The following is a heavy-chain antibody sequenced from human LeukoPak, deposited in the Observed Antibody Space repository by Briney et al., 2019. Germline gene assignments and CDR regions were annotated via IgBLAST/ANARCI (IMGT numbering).Heavy chain of an antibody. Sequence: GESLKISCKGSGYSFSTYWIGWVRQMPGKGLEWMGNIYPRDSDTRYSPSFRGQVTISADKSISTAYLQWSSLKASDTAIYYCARHTSYGSDYWGQGTLVTVSS. CDR2: IYPRDSDT. CDR3: ARHTSYGSDY. J-gene: IGHJ4*02. D-gene: IGHD3-10*01. CDR1: GYSFSTYW. V-gene: IGHV5-51*01.